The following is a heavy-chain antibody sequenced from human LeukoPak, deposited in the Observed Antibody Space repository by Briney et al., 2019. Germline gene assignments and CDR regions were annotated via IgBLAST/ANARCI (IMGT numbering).Heavy chain of an antibody. CDR2: ISGSGDYT. CDR3: AKSLENYGGNSAAFDI. V-gene: IGHV3-23*01. Sequence: GGSLRLSCAASGFTFSSYAMTWVRQAPGKRLEWVSSISGSGDYTNYAGSVKGRFTISRDNSKNTLYLQMNSLRAEDTAVYYCAKSLENYGGNSAAFDIWGQGTMVTVSS. D-gene: IGHD4-23*01. J-gene: IGHJ3*02. CDR1: GFTFSSYA.